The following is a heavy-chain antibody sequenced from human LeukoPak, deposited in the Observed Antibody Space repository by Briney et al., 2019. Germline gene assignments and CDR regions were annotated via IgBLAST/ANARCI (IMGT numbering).Heavy chain of an antibody. CDR3: ASFLLGLAAFDP. D-gene: IGHD2-21*01. CDR1: GFTFSSYS. J-gene: IGHJ5*02. V-gene: IGHV3-21*01. CDR2: ISSSSSYI. Sequence: GGSLRLSCAASGFTFSSYSMNWVRQAPGKGLEWVSSISSSSSYIYYADSVKGRFTISRDNAKNSLYLQMNSLRAEDTAVYYCASFLLGLAAFDPWGQGTLVTVSS.